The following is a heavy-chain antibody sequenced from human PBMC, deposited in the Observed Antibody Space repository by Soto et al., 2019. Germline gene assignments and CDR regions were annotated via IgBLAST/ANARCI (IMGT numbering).Heavy chain of an antibody. CDR2: IIPIFGTA. V-gene: IGHV1-69*01. D-gene: IGHD3-16*01. Sequence: QVQLVQSGAEVKKPGSSVKVSCKASGGTFSSYAISWVRQAPGQGLEWMGGIIPIFGTANYAQKFQGRVTITADESTSTAYMELSSLRSEDTAVYYCVTTRGEMATRYYYGMDVWGQGTTVTVSS. CDR3: VTTRGEMATRYYYGMDV. CDR1: GGTFSSYA. J-gene: IGHJ6*02.